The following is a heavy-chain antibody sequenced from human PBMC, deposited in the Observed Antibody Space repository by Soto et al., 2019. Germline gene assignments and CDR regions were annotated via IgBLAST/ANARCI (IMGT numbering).Heavy chain of an antibody. Sequence: ASVKVSCKASSYTFTNYGISWVRQAPGQGLEWMGWINTYNGNTNYAQKLQGRVTMTTDTSTSTAFMELRSLRSDDTAVYYCARVGGGYYWSYFDYWGQGTLVTVSS. CDR1: SYTFTNYG. CDR3: ARVGGGYYWSYFDY. J-gene: IGHJ4*02. CDR2: INTYNGNT. V-gene: IGHV1-18*01. D-gene: IGHD1-26*01.